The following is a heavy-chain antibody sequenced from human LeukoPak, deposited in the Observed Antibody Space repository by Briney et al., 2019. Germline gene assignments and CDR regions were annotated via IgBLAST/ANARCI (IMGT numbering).Heavy chain of an antibody. D-gene: IGHD4-23*01. Sequence: GGSLRLSCIASGSTFNNYAMNWVRQAPGKGLECVSALTGDGGRTYYADSVKGRFTISRDNSKNTLYLQMSSLRVEDTAVYYCVKDPFYGGNPLYYFDYWGQGTLVAVSS. V-gene: IGHV3-64D*06. CDR3: VKDPFYGGNPLYYFDY. CDR1: GSTFNNYA. J-gene: IGHJ4*02. CDR2: LTGDGGRT.